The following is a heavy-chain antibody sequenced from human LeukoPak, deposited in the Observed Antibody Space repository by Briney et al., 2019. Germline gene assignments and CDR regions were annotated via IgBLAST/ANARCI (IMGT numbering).Heavy chain of an antibody. D-gene: IGHD3-10*01. CDR1: GYTFTDYQ. CDR2: IRPNSGDA. V-gene: IGHV1-2*02. Sequence: ASVRVSCKASGYTFTDYQMYWVRQAPGQGLKWMGWIRPNSGDAYYAQNLQGRVTMTMDTSISTVYMELSRLRSDDTAVYYCARSRYGFGDPFDYWGQGTLVTVSS. CDR3: ARSRYGFGDPFDY. J-gene: IGHJ4*02.